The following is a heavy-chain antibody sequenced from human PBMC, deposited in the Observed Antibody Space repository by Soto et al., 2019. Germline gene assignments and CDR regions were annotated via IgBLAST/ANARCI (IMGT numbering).Heavy chain of an antibody. CDR2: IFHSGST. J-gene: IGHJ4*02. CDR3: AREDYYDSSGYYYFFDY. D-gene: IGHD3-22*01. V-gene: IGHV4-38-2*02. Sequence: PSDALSPTDAVSGYSISSGYSWGWIRQPPGKGLEWIGSIFHSGSTYYNPSLKSRVTISVETSMNHLFLRLSSVTAADTAVYYCAREDYYDSSGYYYFFDYWGQGTLVTVSS. CDR1: GYSISSGYS.